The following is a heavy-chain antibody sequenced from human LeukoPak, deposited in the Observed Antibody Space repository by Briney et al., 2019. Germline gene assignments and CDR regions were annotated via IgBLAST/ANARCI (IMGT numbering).Heavy chain of an antibody. V-gene: IGHV4-4*02. D-gene: IGHD3-10*01. CDR1: GGSISSSNW. CDR3: ASMPKYYYGSGSYTYYYYYMDV. Sequence: SETLSLTCAVSGGSISSSNWWSWIRPPPGKGLEWIGEIYHSGSTNYNPSLKSRVTISVDTSKNQFSLKLSSVTAADTAVYYCASMPKYYYGSGSYTYYYYYMDVWGKGTTVTISS. CDR2: IYHSGST. J-gene: IGHJ6*03.